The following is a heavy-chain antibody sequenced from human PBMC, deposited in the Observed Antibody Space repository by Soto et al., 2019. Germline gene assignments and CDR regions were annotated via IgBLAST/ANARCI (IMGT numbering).Heavy chain of an antibody. Sequence: PSETLSLTCTVSGGSSTGSDYYWGWIRQPPGKGLECVGTIYHDGSTHYNPSLKSRVTISVDRSKNQFSLKLSSVTAADTAVYYCARHFSVDYFDYWGQGALVTVSS. CDR3: ARHFSVDYFDY. CDR2: IYHDGST. CDR1: GGSSTGSDYY. J-gene: IGHJ4*02. V-gene: IGHV4-39*01.